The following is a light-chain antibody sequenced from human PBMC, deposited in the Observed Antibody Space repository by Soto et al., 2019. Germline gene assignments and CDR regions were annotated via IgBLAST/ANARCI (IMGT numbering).Light chain of an antibody. CDR2: GAS. Sequence: EVVLTQSPATLSVSPGDRATLSCRASQYIGSAVAWYHQRSGQAPRLLIYGASSRATGIPDRFSGSGSGTDFTLTISRLEPEDFAVYYCQQHGGSPITFGQGTRLEIK. J-gene: IGKJ5*01. CDR3: QQHGGSPIT. CDR1: QYIGSA. V-gene: IGKV3-20*01.